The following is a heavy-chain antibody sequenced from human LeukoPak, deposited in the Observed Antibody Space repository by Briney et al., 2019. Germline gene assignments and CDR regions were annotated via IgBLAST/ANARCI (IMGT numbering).Heavy chain of an antibody. D-gene: IGHD2-2*01. V-gene: IGHV1-2*02. CDR3: ASMRLVVVPAAMYFDY. CDR2: INPNSGGT. J-gene: IGHJ4*02. Sequence: ASVKVSCKASGYTFTGYYMHWVRQAPGQGLEWMGWINPNSGGTNYAQKFQGRVTMTRDTSISTAYMELSRLRSDDTAVYYCASMRLVVVPAAMYFDYWGQGTLVTVSS. CDR1: GYTFTGYY.